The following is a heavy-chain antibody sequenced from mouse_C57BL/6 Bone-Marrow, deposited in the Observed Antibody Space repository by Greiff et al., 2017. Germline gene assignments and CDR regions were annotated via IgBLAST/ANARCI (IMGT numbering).Heavy chain of an antibody. CDR1: GFNIKDYY. Sequence: EVQLQQSGAELVKPGASVKLSCTASGFNIKDYYMHWVKQRTEQGLEWIGRIDPEDGETKYAPKFQGKATITADTSSNTAYLQLSSLTSEDTAVYYCASHDGSSYVQYYYAMDYWGQGTSVTVSS. J-gene: IGHJ4*01. CDR3: ASHDGSSYVQYYYAMDY. CDR2: IDPEDGET. V-gene: IGHV14-2*01. D-gene: IGHD1-1*01.